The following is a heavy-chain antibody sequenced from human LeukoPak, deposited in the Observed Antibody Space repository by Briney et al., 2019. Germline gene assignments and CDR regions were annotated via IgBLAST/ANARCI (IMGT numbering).Heavy chain of an antibody. Sequence: SETLSLTCAVYGGSFSGYYWGWIRQPPGKGLEWIAYIYYSGSTNYNPSLKSRVTISVDTSKNQFSLKLSSVTAADTAVYYCARVYYSNSYDYWYFDLWGRGTLVTVSS. V-gene: IGHV4-59*01. J-gene: IGHJ2*01. CDR1: GGSFSGYY. CDR2: IYYSGST. CDR3: ARVYYSNSYDYWYFDL. D-gene: IGHD6-13*01.